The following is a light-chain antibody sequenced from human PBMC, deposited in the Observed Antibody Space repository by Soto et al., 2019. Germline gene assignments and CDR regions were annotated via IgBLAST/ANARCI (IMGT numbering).Light chain of an antibody. CDR2: QTS. J-gene: IGKJ3*01. CDR3: QQYYIYPTA. CDR1: QNVGVY. V-gene: IGKV1-5*03. Sequence: DIPMTQSPSTLSASVGDRVTFTCRASQNVGVYLACYQQKPGKAPKLLIYQTSSLEYGVPSRFSGSGSETEFTLAISSLQPEDFATYYCQQYYIYPTAFGVGTKVEIK.